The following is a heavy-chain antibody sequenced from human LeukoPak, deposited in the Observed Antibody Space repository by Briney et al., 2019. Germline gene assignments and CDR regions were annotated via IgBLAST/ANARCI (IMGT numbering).Heavy chain of an antibody. V-gene: IGHV3-66*02. CDR1: GFTVTSSY. CDR2: IYSGGAT. D-gene: IGHD6-13*01. J-gene: IGHJ4*02. Sequence: GRSLRLSCAASGFTVTSSYMSWFRQAPGKGLEWVSIIYSGGATYYADSVKGRFAISRDNSKNTLYLQMNGLRPEDTAMYYCARQAAAATPFHYWGQGSLVTVSS. CDR3: ARQAAAATPFHY.